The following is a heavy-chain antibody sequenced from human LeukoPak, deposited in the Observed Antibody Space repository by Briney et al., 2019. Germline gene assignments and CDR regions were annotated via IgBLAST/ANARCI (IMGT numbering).Heavy chain of an antibody. V-gene: IGHV3-48*03. Sequence: PGGSLRLSCAASGFTFSSYEMNWARQAPGKGLEWVSYISSSGSTIYYADSVKGRFTISRDNAKNSLYLQMNSLRAEDTAVYYCARDGYDYVWGSYRYPLEYRGQGTLVTVSS. CDR2: ISSSGSTI. D-gene: IGHD3-16*02. J-gene: IGHJ4*02. CDR1: GFTFSSYE. CDR3: ARDGYDYVWGSYRYPLEY.